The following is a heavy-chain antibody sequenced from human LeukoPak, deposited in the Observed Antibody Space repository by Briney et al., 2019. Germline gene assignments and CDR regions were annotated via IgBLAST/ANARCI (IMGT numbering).Heavy chain of an antibody. Sequence: PSETLSLTCAVYGGSFSGYYWSWIRQPPGKGLEWIGEINHSGSNNYNPSLKSRVTISVDTSKNQFSLKLSSVTAADTAVYYCARGPTGEQWLVTSPEDAFDIWGQGTMVTVSS. D-gene: IGHD6-19*01. CDR1: GGSFSGYY. V-gene: IGHV4-34*01. CDR2: INHSGSN. J-gene: IGHJ3*02. CDR3: ARGPTGEQWLVTSPEDAFDI.